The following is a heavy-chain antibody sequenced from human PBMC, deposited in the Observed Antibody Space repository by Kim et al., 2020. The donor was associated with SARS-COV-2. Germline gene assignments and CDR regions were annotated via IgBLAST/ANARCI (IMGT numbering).Heavy chain of an antibody. J-gene: IGHJ4*02. Sequence: ASVKVSCKASGYTFTGYYMHWVRQAPGQGLEWMGWINPNSGGTNYAQKFQGRVTMTRDTSISTAYMELSRLRSDDTAVYYCARGTVVVAATLGYWGQGTLVTVSS. CDR3: ARGTVVVAATLGY. V-gene: IGHV1-2*02. CDR2: INPNSGGT. D-gene: IGHD2-15*01. CDR1: GYTFTGYY.